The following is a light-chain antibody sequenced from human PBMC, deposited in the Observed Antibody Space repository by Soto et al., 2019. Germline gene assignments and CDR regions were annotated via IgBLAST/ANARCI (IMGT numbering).Light chain of an antibody. CDR1: QSVSSY. J-gene: IGKJ5*01. V-gene: IGKV3-20*01. CDR2: GAS. CDR3: QQYGSSPPIN. Sequence: EIVLTQSPATLSLSPWERATLSCRASQSVSSYLAWYQQKPGQAPRLLIYGASSRATGIPDRFSGSGSGTDFTLTISRLEPEDFAVYYCQQYGSSPPINFGQGTRLEI.